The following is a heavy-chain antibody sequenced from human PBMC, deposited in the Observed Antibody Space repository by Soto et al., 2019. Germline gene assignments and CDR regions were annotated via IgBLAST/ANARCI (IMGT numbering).Heavy chain of an antibody. J-gene: IGHJ6*02. CDR3: ARAAWYYYGMDV. Sequence: PGGSLRLSCAASGFIFNTYGMHWVRQAPGKGLEWVAVIWPDGSNRYYADSVSGQFTISRDNSKNTVFLQMNSLSAEDTAVYYCARAAWYYYGMDVWGQGT. V-gene: IGHV3-33*01. CDR2: IWPDGSNR. CDR1: GFIFNTYG. D-gene: IGHD3-16*01.